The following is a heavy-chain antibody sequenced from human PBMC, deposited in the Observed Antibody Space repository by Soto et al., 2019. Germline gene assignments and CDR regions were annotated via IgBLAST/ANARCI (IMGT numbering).Heavy chain of an antibody. CDR2: IYHSGST. J-gene: IGHJ5*02. Sequence: SETLSLTCAVSGGSISSGGYSWSWIRQPPGKGLEWIGYIYHSGSTYYNPSLKSRVTISVDGSKNQFSLKLSSVTAADTAVYYCARITENWFDPWGQGTLVTVSS. CDR1: GGSISSGGYS. V-gene: IGHV4-30-2*01. D-gene: IGHD3-16*01. CDR3: ARITENWFDP.